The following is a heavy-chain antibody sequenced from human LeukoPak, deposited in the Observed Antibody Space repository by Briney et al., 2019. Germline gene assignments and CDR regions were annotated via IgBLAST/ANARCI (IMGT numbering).Heavy chain of an antibody. CDR3: ARIYDAFDI. D-gene: IGHD3-3*01. CDR2: FYNSGST. Sequence: SETLSLTCTVSGGSITNYYWSWIRQPPGKGLEWIGSFYNSGSTTYNPSLESRVTISVDTSKNQFSLSLTSATAADTAVYYCARIYDAFDIWGQGTMVTVSS. V-gene: IGHV4-59*08. CDR1: GGSITNYY. J-gene: IGHJ3*02.